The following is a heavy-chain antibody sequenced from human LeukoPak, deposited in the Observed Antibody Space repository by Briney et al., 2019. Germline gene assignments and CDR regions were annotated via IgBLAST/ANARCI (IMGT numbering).Heavy chain of an antibody. V-gene: IGHV4-59*11. J-gene: IGHJ4*02. Sequence: PSETLSLTCTVSGGSMSGHFWSWIRQPPGKGLEWLGYVYYSGSTTYNPSLKSRVTISTDTSNNRFSLKLSSVTAADTAVYYCARDGGSSFRYFDYWGQGTLVTVSS. CDR1: GGSMSGHF. CDR3: ARDGGSSFRYFDY. CDR2: VYYSGST. D-gene: IGHD2-2*01.